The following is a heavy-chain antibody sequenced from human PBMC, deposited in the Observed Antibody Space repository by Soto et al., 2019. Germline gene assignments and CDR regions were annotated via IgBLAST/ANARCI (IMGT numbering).Heavy chain of an antibody. V-gene: IGHV4-59*02. J-gene: IGHJ6*03. CDR1: GASVSNYY. CDR2: VYYSGST. Sequence: QVQLQESGPGLVKPSETLSFTCTVSGASVSNYYWSWVRQPPGKGLEWIGYVYYSGSTNYNPSLKRRFTISVDTSKNQFSLKLNSVTAADTAVYYCARVTSPYHYYYYYMDVWGKGTTVTVSS. D-gene: IGHD2-21*01. CDR3: ARVTSPYHYYYYYMDV.